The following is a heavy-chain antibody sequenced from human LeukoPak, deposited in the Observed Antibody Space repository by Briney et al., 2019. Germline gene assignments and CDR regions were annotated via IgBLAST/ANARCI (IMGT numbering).Heavy chain of an antibody. V-gene: IGHV4-34*01. CDR3: ARQTGSGLFILP. J-gene: IGHJ4*02. D-gene: IGHD3/OR15-3a*01. CDR1: GFTFSSYS. CDR2: INHSGST. Sequence: GSLRLSCAASGFTFSSYSMNWVRQPPGKGLEWIGEINHSGSTNYNASLKSQVSISIDTSKNQFSLKLTSVTAADTAVYYCARQTGSGLFILPGGQGTLVTVSS.